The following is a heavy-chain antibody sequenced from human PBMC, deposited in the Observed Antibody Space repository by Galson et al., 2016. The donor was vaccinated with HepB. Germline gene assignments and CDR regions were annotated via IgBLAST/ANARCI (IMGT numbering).Heavy chain of an antibody. V-gene: IGHV3-30*04. CDR3: ARDLVREWFSGTKTDFDY. D-gene: IGHD1-26*01. CDR2: LSDEGIYK. J-gene: IGHJ4*02. CDR1: GFSFRSYA. Sequence: SLRLSCAASGFSFRSYAMHWLRQAPGQGLESVAFLSDEGIYKFYSDSVRSRFSISRDNSKKMLYLQMNGLRPEDTAGYYCARDLVREWFSGTKTDFDYWGQGALVTVSS.